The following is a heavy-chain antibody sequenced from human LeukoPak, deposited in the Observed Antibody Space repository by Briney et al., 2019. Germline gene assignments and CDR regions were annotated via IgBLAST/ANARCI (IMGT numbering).Heavy chain of an antibody. D-gene: IGHD4-23*01. CDR2: INSDGSRT. Sequence: GGSLRLSCAASGFTFSTYWMHWVRQAPGKGLVWVSRINSDGSRTSYADSVKGRFTISRDNAKNTLYLQMNSLRGEDTAVYYCARDLRTPSDTNIATDYWGQGALVTVSS. CDR1: GFTFSTYW. V-gene: IGHV3-74*01. CDR3: ARDLRTPSDTNIATDY. J-gene: IGHJ4*02.